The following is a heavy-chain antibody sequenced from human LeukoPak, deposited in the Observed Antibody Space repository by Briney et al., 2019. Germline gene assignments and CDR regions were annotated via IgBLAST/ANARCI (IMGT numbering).Heavy chain of an antibody. V-gene: IGHV1-2*02. J-gene: IGHJ4*02. CDR2: INPNSGGT. CDR3: ARGEGVNYRYSGFGYFNAVDY. Sequence: ASVKVSCKASGYTFTGYYMHWVRQAPGQGLEWMGWINPNSGGTKYAQKLLGRVTVTRDTSISTAYMQLSRLRFDDTAVYYCARGEGVNYRYSGFGYFNAVDYWGQGTLVTVSS. CDR1: GYTFTGYY. D-gene: IGHD3-16*02.